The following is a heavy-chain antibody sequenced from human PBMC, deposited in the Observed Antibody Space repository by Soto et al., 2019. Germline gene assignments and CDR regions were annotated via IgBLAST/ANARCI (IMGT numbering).Heavy chain of an antibody. Sequence: SETLSLTCAVSGGSISSGGYSWSWIRQPPGKGLEWIGYIYHSGSTYYNPSLKSRVTISVDRSKNQFSLKLSSVTAADTAVYYCARGQVVAAQHWGQGTLVT. CDR1: GGSISSGGYS. V-gene: IGHV4-30-2*01. CDR3: ARGQVVAAQH. D-gene: IGHD2-15*01. J-gene: IGHJ4*02. CDR2: IYHSGST.